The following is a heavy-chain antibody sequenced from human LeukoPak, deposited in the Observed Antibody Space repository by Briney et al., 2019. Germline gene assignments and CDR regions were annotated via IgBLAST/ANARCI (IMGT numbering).Heavy chain of an antibody. CDR2: IYTSGTN. V-gene: IGHV4-59*10. D-gene: IGHD6-13*01. J-gene: IGHJ4*02. CDR3: ARGVYIAAAQYGY. CDR1: GGSFSGYY. Sequence: PSETLSLTCAVYGGSFSGYYWSWIRQPAGKGLEWIGCIYTSGTNNYNPSLKSRFTIPVDTSKNQFSLKLSSVTAADTAVYYCARGVYIAAAQYGYWGQGTLVTVSS.